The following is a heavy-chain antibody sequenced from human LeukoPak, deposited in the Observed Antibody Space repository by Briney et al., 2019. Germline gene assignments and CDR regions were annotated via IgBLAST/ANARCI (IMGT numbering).Heavy chain of an antibody. J-gene: IGHJ4*02. CDR3: ARGVEPLAANTLAY. CDR1: GFTVITND. Sequence: GGSLRLSCAASGFTVITNDMTWVRQAPGKGLEWVSVLYSAGSTKYADSVQGRFTISRDNSKNTLYLEMNSLSPDDTAVYYCARGVEPLAANTLAYWGQGTLVTVSS. CDR2: LYSAGST. D-gene: IGHD1-14*01. V-gene: IGHV3-53*01.